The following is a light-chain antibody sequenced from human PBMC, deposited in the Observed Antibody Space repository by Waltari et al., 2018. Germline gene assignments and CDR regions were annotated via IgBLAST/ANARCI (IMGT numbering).Light chain of an antibody. CDR2: GAS. CDR1: QSVSSN. J-gene: IGKJ1*01. CDR3: QQYNNWPPGT. Sequence: LSCSASQSVSSNLAWYQQKPGQAPRLLIYGASTRATGIPARFSGSGSGTEFTLTISSLQSEDFAVYYCQQYNNWPPGTFGQGTKVEIK. V-gene: IGKV3-15*01.